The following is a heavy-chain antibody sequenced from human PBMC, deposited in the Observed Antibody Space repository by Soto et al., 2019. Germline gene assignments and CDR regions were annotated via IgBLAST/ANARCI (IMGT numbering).Heavy chain of an antibody. CDR1: GFTFSSYW. CDR3: ARDMDGYKTFDP. CDR2: IKQDGSEK. Sequence: GGSLRLSCAASGFTFSSYWMTWVRQAPGKGLEWVANIKQDGSEKYYVDSVKGRFTISRDNTKNSVYLQMSSLRSEDTAVYYCARDMDGYKTFDPWGQGTLVTVSS. J-gene: IGHJ5*02. D-gene: IGHD5-12*01. V-gene: IGHV3-7*03.